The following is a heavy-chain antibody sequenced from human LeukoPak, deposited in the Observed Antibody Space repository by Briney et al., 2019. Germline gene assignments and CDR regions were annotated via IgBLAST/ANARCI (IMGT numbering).Heavy chain of an antibody. V-gene: IGHV3-66*01. J-gene: IGHJ4*02. D-gene: IGHD2-15*01. CDR2: IYSGGRT. Sequence: GGSLRLSCAASGFTVSRNYMGWVRQAPGKGLEWVSVIYSGGRTYYADSVKGRFTISRDNAKNSLYLQMNSLRAEDTAVYYCARDHDRYCSGGSCSEFDYWGQGTLVTVSS. CDR1: GFTVSRNY. CDR3: ARDHDRYCSGGSCSEFDY.